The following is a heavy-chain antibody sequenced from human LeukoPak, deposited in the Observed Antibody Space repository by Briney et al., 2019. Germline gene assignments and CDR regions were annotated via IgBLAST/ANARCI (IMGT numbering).Heavy chain of an antibody. CDR1: GGSISSYY. CDR3: ARLDCSSTSCYSPSIDY. CDR2: IYYSGST. J-gene: IGHJ4*02. D-gene: IGHD2-2*01. Sequence: PSETLSLTCTVSGGSISSYYWSWIRQPPGKGLEWIGYIYYSGSTNYNPSLKSRVTISVDTSKNQFSLKLSSVTAADTAVYYCARLDCSSTSCYSPSIDYWGQGTLVTVSS. V-gene: IGHV4-59*01.